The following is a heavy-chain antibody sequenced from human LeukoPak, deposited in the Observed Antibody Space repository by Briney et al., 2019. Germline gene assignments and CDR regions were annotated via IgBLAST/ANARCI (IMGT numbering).Heavy chain of an antibody. CDR2: IYYSGST. D-gene: IGHD3-10*01. CDR1: DGSINSYY. CDR3: ARHYGP. V-gene: IGHV4-39*01. J-gene: IGHJ4*02. Sequence: SETLSLTCSVSDGSINSYYWGWIRQPPGKGLEWIGSIYYSGSTYYNPSLKSRVTISVDTSKNQFSLKLNSVTATDTAVYYCARHYGPWGQGTLVTVSS.